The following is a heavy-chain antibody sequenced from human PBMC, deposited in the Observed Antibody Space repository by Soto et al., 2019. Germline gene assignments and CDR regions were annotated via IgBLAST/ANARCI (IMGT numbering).Heavy chain of an antibody. V-gene: IGHV4-30-4*01. CDR1: GGSVSSSTYY. Sequence: VQLQESGPGLVKPSQTLSLTCTVSGGSVSSSTYYWSWIRQPPGKGLEWIAYIYYSGNTYYSPSLRSRVTISVDTSNNQFSLNLSSVTAADTAVYYCARVSVTGYGVDVWGQGTTVTVSS. J-gene: IGHJ6*02. D-gene: IGHD4-4*01. CDR2: IYYSGNT. CDR3: ARVSVTGYGVDV.